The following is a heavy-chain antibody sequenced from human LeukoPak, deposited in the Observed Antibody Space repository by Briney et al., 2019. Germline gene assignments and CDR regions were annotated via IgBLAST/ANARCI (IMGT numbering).Heavy chain of an antibody. J-gene: IGHJ6*04. Sequence: GGSLRLSCAASGFTVSSNYMSWVRQAPGTGLEWVSVIYSGGSTYYADSVKGRFTISRDNSKNTLYLQMNSLRAEDTAVYYCARRPSGYCSGGSCYSYYYGMDVWGKGTTVTVSS. V-gene: IGHV3-53*01. CDR2: IYSGGST. CDR3: ARRPSGYCSGGSCYSYYYGMDV. D-gene: IGHD2-15*01. CDR1: GFTVSSNY.